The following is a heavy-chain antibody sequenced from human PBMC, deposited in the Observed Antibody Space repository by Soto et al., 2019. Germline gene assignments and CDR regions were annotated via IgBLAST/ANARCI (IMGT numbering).Heavy chain of an antibody. CDR3: ARDSPLYYYDSSGYYSDAFDI. D-gene: IGHD3-22*01. J-gene: IGHJ3*02. V-gene: IGHV4-61*08. CDR2: IYYSGST. CDR1: GGSISSGGYS. Sequence: PSETLSLTCAVSGGSISSGGYSWSWIRQPPGKGLEWIGYIYYSGSTNYNPSLKSRVTISVDTSKNQFSLKLSSVTAADTAVYYCARDSPLYYYDSSGYYSDAFDIWGQGTMVTVSS.